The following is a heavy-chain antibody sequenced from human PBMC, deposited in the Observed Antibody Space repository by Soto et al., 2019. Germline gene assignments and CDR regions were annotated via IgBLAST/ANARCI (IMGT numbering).Heavy chain of an antibody. CDR3: ATDHPRPRKWFGELFLGTAYNWFDP. CDR2: FDPEDGET. J-gene: IGHJ5*02. D-gene: IGHD3-10*01. Sequence: ASVKVSCKFSGYTLTELSMHWVRQAPGKGLEWMGGFDPEDGETIYAQKFQGRVTMTEDTSTDTAYMELSSLRSEDTAVYYCATDHPRPRKWFGELFLGTAYNWFDPWGQGTLVTVSS. CDR1: GYTLTELS. V-gene: IGHV1-24*01.